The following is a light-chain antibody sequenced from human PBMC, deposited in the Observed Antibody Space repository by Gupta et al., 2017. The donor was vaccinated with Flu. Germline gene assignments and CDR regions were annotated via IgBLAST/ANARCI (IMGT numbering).Light chain of an antibody. Sequence: PDFQSVPPKEKVTSTCRASQSIVRSLHWYQQKPEQSPRLLIRYASQSRSGVPSRFSGSGSGTDFTLTINGLEAEDAATYYCQQSCNFPYTFGQGTKIEI. J-gene: IGKJ2*01. CDR2: YAS. CDR1: QSIVRS. V-gene: IGKV6-21*01. CDR3: QQSCNFPYT.